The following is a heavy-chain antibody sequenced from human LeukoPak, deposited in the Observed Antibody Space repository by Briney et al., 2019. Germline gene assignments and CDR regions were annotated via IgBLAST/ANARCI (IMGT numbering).Heavy chain of an antibody. Sequence: ASAQVSCKASAGPSGSYAISWVRQAPGQGLEWMGRIIPIFGTASYAQKWQGRVTITTDESTSTAYMGLSSLRSEDTAVYYCARVVIGYGQIDYWGQGTLVTVSS. CDR2: IIPIFGTA. J-gene: IGHJ4*02. V-gene: IGHV1-69*05. D-gene: IGHD5-18*01. CDR3: ARVVIGYGQIDY. CDR1: AGPSGSYA.